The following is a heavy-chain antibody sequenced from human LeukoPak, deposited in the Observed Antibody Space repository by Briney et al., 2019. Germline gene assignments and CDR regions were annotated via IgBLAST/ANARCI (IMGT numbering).Heavy chain of an antibody. CDR2: MNPNSGNT. J-gene: IGHJ4*02. V-gene: IGHV1-8*01. Sequence: ASVKVSCKASGYTFTSYDINWVRQATGQGLGWMGWMNPNSGNTGYAQKFQGRVTMTRNTSISTAYMELSSLRSEDTAVYYCAGSTMVRGDQLDYWGQGTLVTVSS. CDR1: GYTFTSYD. D-gene: IGHD3-10*01. CDR3: AGSTMVRGDQLDY.